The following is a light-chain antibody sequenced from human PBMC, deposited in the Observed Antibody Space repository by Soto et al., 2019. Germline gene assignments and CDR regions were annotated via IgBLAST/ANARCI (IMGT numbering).Light chain of an antibody. CDR2: GAS. Sequence: EIVMTQSPATLSVSPGERATLSCRASQSVTSRLAWYQQKPGQPPRLLIYGASTRATGISARFSGSGSGTEFTLTISSLQSEDFAVYYCQQYNNWPPYTFGQGTKVEIK. CDR1: QSVTSR. CDR3: QQYNNWPPYT. V-gene: IGKV3-15*01. J-gene: IGKJ2*01.